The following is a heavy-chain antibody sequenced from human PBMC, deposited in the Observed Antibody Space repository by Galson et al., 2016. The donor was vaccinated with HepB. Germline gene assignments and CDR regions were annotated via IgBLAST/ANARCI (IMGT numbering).Heavy chain of an antibody. CDR2: INGSDGVT. CDR3: AKEVLKFRVGLGHYYYGMDV. J-gene: IGHJ6*04. Sequence: SLRLSCAASGFSFSSYAMTWVRQAPGKGLEWVSAINGSDGVTHYADSVKGRFTVSRDNSKNTLYLQMNSLRAEDTAVYYCAKEVLKFRVGLGHYYYGMDVWGKGTTVTVSS. V-gene: IGHV3-23*01. D-gene: IGHD6-19*01. CDR1: GFSFSSYA.